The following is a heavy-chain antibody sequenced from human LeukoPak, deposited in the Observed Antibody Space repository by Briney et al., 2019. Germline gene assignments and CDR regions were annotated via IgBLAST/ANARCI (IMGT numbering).Heavy chain of an antibody. CDR1: GFTFSSYN. CDR2: ISSTSSNI. V-gene: IGHV3-21*01. J-gene: IGHJ4*02. CDR3: ARAHNWKYGTFDY. Sequence: GGSLRLSCAASGFTFSSYNMNWVRQAPGKGLEWVSSISSTSSNIYYADSLKGRFTISRDNAKQSLYLQMNSLRVEDTAVYYCARAHNWKYGTFDYWGQGTLVTVSS. D-gene: IGHD1-7*01.